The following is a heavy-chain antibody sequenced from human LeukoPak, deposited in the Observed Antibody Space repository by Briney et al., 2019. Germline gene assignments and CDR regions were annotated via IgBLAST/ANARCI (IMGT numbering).Heavy chain of an antibody. CDR1: GFTFSNYN. D-gene: IGHD2-15*01. J-gene: IGHJ4*02. CDR2: ITRGSIYT. CDR3: AKDRCSGGSCYLGYFDY. V-gene: IGHV3-21*04. Sequence: GGSLRLSCAASGFTFSNYNMNWVRQTPGKGLEWVSSITRGSIYTFYADSVKGRFTISRDNSKNTLYLQMNSLRAEDTAVYYCAKDRCSGGSCYLGYFDYWGQGTLVTVSS.